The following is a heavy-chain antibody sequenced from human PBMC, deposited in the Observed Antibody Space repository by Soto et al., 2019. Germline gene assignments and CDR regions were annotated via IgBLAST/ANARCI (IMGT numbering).Heavy chain of an antibody. J-gene: IGHJ6*02. CDR2: TYPGDSDT. CDR1: GYSFTSYW. D-gene: IGHD1-26*01. CDR3: ARHKVGATGYYYGMDV. Sequence: GESLKISCKGSGYSFTSYWIGWVRQMPGKGLEWMGITYPGDSDTRYSPSFQGQVTISADKSISTAYLQWSSLKASDTAMYYCARHKVGATGYYYGMDVWGQGTTVTVSS. V-gene: IGHV5-51*01.